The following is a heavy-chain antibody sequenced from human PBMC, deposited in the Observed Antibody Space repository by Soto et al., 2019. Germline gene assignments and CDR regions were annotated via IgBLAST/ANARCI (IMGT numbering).Heavy chain of an antibody. CDR3: AKDSWYFDL. J-gene: IGHJ4*02. V-gene: IGHV3-74*01. CDR2: IDTSGSST. Sequence: GGSLRLSCEASGFIFTNFWMHWVRQVPGKGLVWVSRIDTSGSSTSYADSVKGRFTISRDNAKNTVSLQMNSLRAEDTGVYYCAKDSWYFDLWSQGSMVTVSS. D-gene: IGHD6-13*01. CDR1: GFIFTNFW.